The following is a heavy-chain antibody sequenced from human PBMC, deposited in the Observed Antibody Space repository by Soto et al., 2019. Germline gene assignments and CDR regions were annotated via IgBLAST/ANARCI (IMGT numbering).Heavy chain of an antibody. V-gene: IGHV3-30*18. CDR3: AKDWGNEAVAGQTSPDY. CDR2: ISYDGSNK. D-gene: IGHD6-19*01. CDR1: GFTFSSYG. J-gene: IGHJ4*02. Sequence: QVQLVESGGGVVQPGRSLRLSCAASGFTFSSYGMHWVRQAPGKGLEWVAVISYDGSNKYYADSVKGRFTISRDNSKNTLYLQMNSLRAEDTAVYYCAKDWGNEAVAGQTSPDYWGQGTPVTVSS.